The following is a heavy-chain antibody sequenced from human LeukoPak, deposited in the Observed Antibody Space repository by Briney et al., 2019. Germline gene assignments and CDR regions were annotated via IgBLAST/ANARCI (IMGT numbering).Heavy chain of an antibody. CDR3: AKDAGDFGDSYFDH. V-gene: IGHV3-33*06. CDR1: GFNFKNYG. CDR2: LWYDGSHE. J-gene: IGHJ4*02. Sequence: PGGSLRLSCAASGFNFKNYGMHRVRQAPGKGLEWVAALWYDGSHEYYADSVKGRFTISRDNFKNTLFVEMNGLRAGDTAIYYCAKDAGDFGDSYFDHWGQGTPVTVSS. D-gene: IGHD4-17*01.